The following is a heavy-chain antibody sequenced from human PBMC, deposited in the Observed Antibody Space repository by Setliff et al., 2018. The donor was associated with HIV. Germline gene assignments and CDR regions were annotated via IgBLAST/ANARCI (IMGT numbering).Heavy chain of an antibody. J-gene: IGHJ4*02. CDR1: GFTVSSNY. V-gene: IGHV3-66*02. CDR3: AKAELSSGRYYFDY. CDR2: ISGSGDIT. D-gene: IGHD6-19*01. Sequence: GGSLRLSCAASGFTVSSNYMSWVRQAPGRGLEWVSVISGSGDITYYRESVKGRFTVSRDNSNNTVYLQMNSLRAEDTAVYYCAKAELSSGRYYFDYWGQGTLVTVSS.